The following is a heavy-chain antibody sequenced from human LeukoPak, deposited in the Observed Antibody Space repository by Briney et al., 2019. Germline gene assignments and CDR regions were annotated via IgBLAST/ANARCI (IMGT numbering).Heavy chain of an antibody. V-gene: IGHV1-2*02. CDR1: GYTFSVYW. D-gene: IGHD6-13*01. CDR2: INPNSGGT. CDR3: ARLDSRGIPGYSSSWSHP. J-gene: IGHJ5*02. Sequence: ASVKVSCKASGYTFSVYWIHWVRLAPRQGLEWMGWINPNSGGTNFAQKFQGRVTMTRDTSISTAYMELSRLRSDDTAVYYCARLDSRGIPGYSSSWSHPWGQGTLVTVSS.